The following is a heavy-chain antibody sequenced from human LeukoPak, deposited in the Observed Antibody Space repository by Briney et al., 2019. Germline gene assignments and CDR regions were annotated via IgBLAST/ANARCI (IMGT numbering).Heavy chain of an antibody. Sequence: GGSLRLSCAASGFTFSSYGMSWVRQAPGKGLEWVSAISGSGGSTYYADSVKGRFTISRDNAKNSLYLQMNSLRAEDTAVYYCARDPPKYYYDSSGYFDYWGQGTLVTVSS. V-gene: IGHV3-23*01. CDR3: ARDPPKYYYDSSGYFDY. CDR2: ISGSGGST. CDR1: GFTFSSYG. J-gene: IGHJ4*02. D-gene: IGHD3-22*01.